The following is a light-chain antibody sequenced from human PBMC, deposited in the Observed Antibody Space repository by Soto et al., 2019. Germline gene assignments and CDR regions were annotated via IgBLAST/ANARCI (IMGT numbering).Light chain of an antibody. CDR2: EVS. CDR1: SSDVGGYNY. Sequence: QSALPQPASVSGSPGQSITISCTGTSSDVGGYNYVSWYQQHPGKAPKLMIYEVSNRPSGVSKRFSGSKSGNTASLTISGLQAEDEADYHCSAYTSSSTYVFGTGTKVTVL. V-gene: IGLV2-14*01. J-gene: IGLJ1*01. CDR3: SAYTSSSTYV.